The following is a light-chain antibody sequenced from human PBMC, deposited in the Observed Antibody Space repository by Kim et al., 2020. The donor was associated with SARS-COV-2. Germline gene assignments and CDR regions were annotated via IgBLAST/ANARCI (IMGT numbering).Light chain of an antibody. Sequence: QSALTQPASVSGSPGQSITISCTGASSDIVSWYQHHPGEAPKLIIFEVNKRPSQISNRFPGPKSGNTASLTIAGLQAEDEANYYCCSYEGTVVFGGG. J-gene: IGLJ2*01. V-gene: IGLV2-23*02. CDR2: EVN. CDR1: SSDI. CDR3: CSYEGTVV.